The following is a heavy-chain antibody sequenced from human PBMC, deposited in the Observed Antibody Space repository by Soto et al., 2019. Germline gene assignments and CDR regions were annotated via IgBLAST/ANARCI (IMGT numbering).Heavy chain of an antibody. CDR2: ISAYNGNT. Sequence: EASVKVSCKASGYTFTSYGISWVRQAPGQGLEWMGWISAYNGNTKYSQKFQGRVTITRDTSASTAYMELSSLRSEDTAVYYCARGYCSGGSCLDDYWGQGTLVTVSS. CDR1: GYTFTSYG. J-gene: IGHJ4*02. V-gene: IGHV1-18*01. D-gene: IGHD2-15*01. CDR3: ARGYCSGGSCLDDY.